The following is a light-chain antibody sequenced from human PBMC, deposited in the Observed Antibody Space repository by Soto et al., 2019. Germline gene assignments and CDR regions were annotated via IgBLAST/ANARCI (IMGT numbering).Light chain of an antibody. Sequence: EIVLTQSPGALSLSPGERATLSCRASQTASSSHLAWYQQKPGQAPRLLIYDASSRATGIADRFSGSGSGTDFTLTISILEPEDVAVYYCQQYGRSPYTFGQGTKVEIK. CDR2: DAS. V-gene: IGKV3-20*01. J-gene: IGKJ2*01. CDR3: QQYGRSPYT. CDR1: QTASSSH.